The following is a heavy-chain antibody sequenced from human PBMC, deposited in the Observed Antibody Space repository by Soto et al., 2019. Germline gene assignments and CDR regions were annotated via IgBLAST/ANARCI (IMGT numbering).Heavy chain of an antibody. CDR2: INPNSGGT. D-gene: IGHD2-15*01. CDR1: GYTFTGYY. J-gene: IGHJ6*02. Sequence: GASVKVSCKASGYTFTGYYMHWVRQAPGQGLEWMGWINPNSGGTNYAQKFQGWVTMTRDTSISTAYMELSRLRSDDTAVYYCARDPALYCSGGSCYSNYYYGMDVWGQGTTVTVSS. V-gene: IGHV1-2*04. CDR3: ARDPALYCSGGSCYSNYYYGMDV.